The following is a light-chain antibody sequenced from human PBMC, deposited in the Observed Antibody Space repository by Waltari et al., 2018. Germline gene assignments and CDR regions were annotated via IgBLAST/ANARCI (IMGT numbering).Light chain of an antibody. J-gene: IGLJ3*02. V-gene: IGLV2-14*03. Sequence: QSALTQPASVSGSPRQSITIPCTAATNHIISDNHVTWYQQHPGKAPKVMIYDVDNRPSGVSHRFSGSRSGNTASLIISGLQAEDEADYYCSSYTSSSTWVFGGGTKLTVL. CDR2: DVD. CDR1: TNHIISDNH. CDR3: SSYTSSSTWV.